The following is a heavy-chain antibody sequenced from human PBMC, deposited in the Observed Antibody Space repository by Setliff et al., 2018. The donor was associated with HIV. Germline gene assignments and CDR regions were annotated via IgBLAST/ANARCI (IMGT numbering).Heavy chain of an antibody. V-gene: IGHV1-46*01. J-gene: IGHJ4*02. CDR3: ARGWEGGMDY. Sequence: ASVKVSCKASGYTFTRYFMHCVRQAPRQGLEWLGMINPSGGSTWYAQKFQGRVTMTGDTSTNTLYMELSSLRSEDTAVYCCARGWEGGMDYWGQGTLVTVSS. CDR1: GYTFTRYF. CDR2: INPSGGST. D-gene: IGHD1-26*01.